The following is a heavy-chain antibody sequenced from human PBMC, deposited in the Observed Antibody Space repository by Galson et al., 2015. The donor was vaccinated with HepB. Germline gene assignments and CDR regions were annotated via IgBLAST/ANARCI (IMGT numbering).Heavy chain of an antibody. CDR3: ARDWGIALVGILFDY. CDR2: NSAYNGNT. V-gene: IGHV1-18*04. J-gene: IGHJ4*02. Sequence: SVQASCKTSGYTFTSYGISCGRQAPGQGLDWRGCNSAYNGNTNYAQKLHGRVTMTADISTSTAYMELRSVRAEDTAVYYCARDWGIALVGILFDYWGQGTLVTVSS. CDR1: GYTFTSYG. D-gene: IGHD6-19*01.